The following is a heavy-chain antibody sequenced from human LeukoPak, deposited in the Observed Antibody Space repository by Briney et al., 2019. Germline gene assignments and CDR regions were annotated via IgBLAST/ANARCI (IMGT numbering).Heavy chain of an antibody. D-gene: IGHD3-10*02. CDR1: GFTFDDYA. J-gene: IGHJ6*04. Sequence: PGGSLRLSCAASGFTFDDYAMHWVRQTPGKGLEWVSGINWNSGSIDYADSVKGRFTISRDNAKNSLYLQMNNLRAGDTALYYCAELGITMIGGVWGKGTTVTISS. CDR2: INWNSGSI. CDR3: AELGITMIGGV. V-gene: IGHV3-9*01.